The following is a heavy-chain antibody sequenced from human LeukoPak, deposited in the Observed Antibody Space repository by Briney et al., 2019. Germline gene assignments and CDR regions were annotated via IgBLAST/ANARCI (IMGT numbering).Heavy chain of an antibody. CDR3: AKVASGPRSGFDY. V-gene: IGHV3-23*01. D-gene: IGHD3-10*01. CDR2: IGTSGANT. J-gene: IGHJ4*02. CDR1: GFTFNNYG. Sequence: GGSLRLSCAASGFTFNNYGMGWVRQTPGKGLEWVATIGTSGANTYHADSVKGRFTISRDNSKNTLYLQMNSLRAVDTAVYYCAKVASGPRSGFDYWGQGTLVTVSS.